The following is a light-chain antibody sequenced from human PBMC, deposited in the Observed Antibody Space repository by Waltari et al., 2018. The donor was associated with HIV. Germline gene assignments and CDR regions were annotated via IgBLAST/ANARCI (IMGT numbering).Light chain of an antibody. CDR1: QCVSSY. CDR2: DAA. V-gene: IGKV3-11*01. CDR3: QQRSNWPPT. J-gene: IGKJ1*01. Sequence: EIVLTQSPPTLSLSQGERATLSCRASQCVSSYLAWYQQKPGQAPRPLIYDAANRATGIPARFSGSGSGTDFTLTISSREPEDFAVYYCQQRSNWPPTFGQGTKVEI.